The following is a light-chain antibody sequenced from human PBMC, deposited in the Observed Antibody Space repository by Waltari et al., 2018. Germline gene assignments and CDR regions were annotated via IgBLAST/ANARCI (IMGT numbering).Light chain of an antibody. CDR2: GKN. V-gene: IGLV1-47*01. CDR1: SSNIGSNY. J-gene: IGLJ3*02. Sequence: QSVLTQPPSASGTPGPRVTISCSGSSSNIGSNYVYWYQQLPGTPPKPLCYGKNLRPSGVPGQFVGAKAGTSASRAISGLGSEDEDDYDCAAWDDSLSGWVFGGGTKLTVL. CDR3: AAWDDSLSGWV.